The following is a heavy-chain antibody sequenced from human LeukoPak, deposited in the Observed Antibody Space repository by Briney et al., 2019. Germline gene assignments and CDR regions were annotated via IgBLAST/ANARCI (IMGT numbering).Heavy chain of an antibody. CDR3: ARVPYDFWSGYYGAFDI. D-gene: IGHD3-3*01. V-gene: IGHV4-61*02. CDR2: IYTSGST. J-gene: IGHJ3*02. CDR1: GGSISSGSYY. Sequence: PSQTLSLTCTVSGGSISSGSYYWSWIRQPAGKGPEWIGRIYTSGSTNYNPSLKSRVTISVDTSKNQFSLKLSSVTAADTAVYYCARVPYDFWSGYYGAFDIWGQGTMVTVSS.